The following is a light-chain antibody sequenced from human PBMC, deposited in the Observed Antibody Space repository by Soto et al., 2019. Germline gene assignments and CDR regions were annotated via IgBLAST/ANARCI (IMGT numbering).Light chain of an antibody. V-gene: IGKV3-11*01. J-gene: IGKJ5*01. CDR1: QIVSDY. CDR2: DNY. Sequence: EIVLTQSPASLSLSPGEGATLSCRASQIVSDYLAWYQQQPGQAPRLLIYDNYKRVTDIPSRFSGSESGTDFTLTISSLAPEDLVLYFCQHRSQRFPSTFGQGTRLRIK. CDR3: QHRSQRFPST.